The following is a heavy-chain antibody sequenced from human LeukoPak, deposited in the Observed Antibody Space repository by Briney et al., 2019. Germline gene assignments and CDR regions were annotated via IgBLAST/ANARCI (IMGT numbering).Heavy chain of an antibody. Sequence: LETLSLTCSVHGSSLTGYYWSWIRQPPRKGLGWIGERNHRGSSYFNPSFESRVTISLDMSRKQFSLNLTSVTAADTAFYYCARGSGSYSGAADYWGQGTLVTVSS. CDR2: RNHRGSS. V-gene: IGHV4-34*01. CDR3: ARGSGSYSGAADY. CDR1: GSSLTGYY. D-gene: IGHD6-19*01. J-gene: IGHJ4*02.